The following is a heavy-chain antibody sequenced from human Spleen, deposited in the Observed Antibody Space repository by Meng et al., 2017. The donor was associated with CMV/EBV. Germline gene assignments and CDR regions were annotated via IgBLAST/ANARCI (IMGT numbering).Heavy chain of an antibody. D-gene: IGHD4-11*01. V-gene: IGHV1-69*04. CDR1: GGTFSSYT. CDR3: AREPTSHDYSDYRNSNFSSV. J-gene: IGHJ4*02. Sequence: SVKVSCKASGGTFSSYTISWVRQAPGQGLEWMGRIIPVLGISNYAQKFQGRVMITADKSTTTAYMELSSLTSEDTAVYYCAREPTSHDYSDYRNSNFSSVWGQGTLVTVSS. CDR2: IIPVLGIS.